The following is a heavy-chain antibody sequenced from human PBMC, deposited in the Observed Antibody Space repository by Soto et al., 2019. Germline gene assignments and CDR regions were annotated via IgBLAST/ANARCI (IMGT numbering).Heavy chain of an antibody. CDR1: GGSITSNW. V-gene: IGHV4-4*02. CDR3: ARHIAVSGTRGFDH. D-gene: IGHD2-21*01. J-gene: IGHJ4*02. Sequence: QVQLQESGPGLMKPSGTLSLTCAVSGGSITSNWWSWVRQPPGKGLEWIAEIFPTGRANYNPSLMGRLTISMDKSRNHLSLNLNSVTAADTAVYYCARHIAVSGTRGFDHWGQGTLVTVSS. CDR2: IFPTGRA.